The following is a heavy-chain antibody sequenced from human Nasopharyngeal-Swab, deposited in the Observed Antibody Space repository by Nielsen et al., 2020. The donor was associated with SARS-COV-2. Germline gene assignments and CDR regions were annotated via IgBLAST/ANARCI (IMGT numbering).Heavy chain of an antibody. Sequence: GESLKTSCTASGFTFGDYAMSWFRQAPGKGLEWVGFIRSKAYGGTTEYAASVKGRFTISRDDSKSIAYLQMNSLKTEDTAVYYCTRRLARGYSYGATASDAFDIWGQGTMVTVSS. D-gene: IGHD5-18*01. CDR3: TRRLARGYSYGATASDAFDI. V-gene: IGHV3-49*03. CDR1: GFTFGDYA. J-gene: IGHJ3*02. CDR2: IRSKAYGGTT.